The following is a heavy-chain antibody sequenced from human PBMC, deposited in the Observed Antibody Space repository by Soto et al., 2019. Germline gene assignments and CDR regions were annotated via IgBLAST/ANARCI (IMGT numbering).Heavy chain of an antibody. CDR1: GDTFSSYA. CDR2: IIPIFGTA. Sequence: GASVKVSCKASGDTFSSYAISWVRQAPGQGLEWMGGIIPIFGTANYAQKFQGRVTITADKSTSTAYMELSSLRSEDTAVYYCARGRMTGYLYYYYGMDVWGQGTTVTVSS. V-gene: IGHV1-69*06. D-gene: IGHD3-9*01. J-gene: IGHJ6*02. CDR3: ARGRMTGYLYYYYGMDV.